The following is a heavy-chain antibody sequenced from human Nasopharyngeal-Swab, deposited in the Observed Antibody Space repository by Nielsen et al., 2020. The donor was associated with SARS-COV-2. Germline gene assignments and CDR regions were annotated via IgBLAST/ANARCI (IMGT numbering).Heavy chain of an antibody. CDR3: AKTSASTSSRSSNVPFDL. D-gene: IGHD2-2*01. CDR1: GFPFDDYA. V-gene: IGHV3-9*01. Sequence: SLKISCEVSGFPFDDYAMHWVRQVPGQGLEWVAGTNWNGVNTDYADSVKGRLTIFRDNAKSSLYLQMNSLRPDDTAFFYCAKTSASTSSRSSNVPFDLWSQGTMVTVSS. CDR2: TNWNGVNT. J-gene: IGHJ3*01.